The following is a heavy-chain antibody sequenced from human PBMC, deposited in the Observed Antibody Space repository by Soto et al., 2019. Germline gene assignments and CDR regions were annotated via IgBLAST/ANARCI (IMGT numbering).Heavy chain of an antibody. Sequence: EVQLVESGGGLVQPGGSLRLSCAASGFSVSTNYMSWVRRAPGKGLEWVSVIYSGDSTYYADSVKGRFTISRHNSENTLSLQMNSLRAEDTAVYYCARDKGLGYCSGGSCYSVYMDVWGKGTTVTVSS. CDR3: ARDKGLGYCSGGSCYSVYMDV. J-gene: IGHJ6*03. D-gene: IGHD2-15*01. CDR1: GFSVSTNY. V-gene: IGHV3-53*04. CDR2: IYSGDST.